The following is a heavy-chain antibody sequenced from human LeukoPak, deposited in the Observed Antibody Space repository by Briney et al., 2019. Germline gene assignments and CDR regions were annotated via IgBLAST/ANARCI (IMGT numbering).Heavy chain of an antibody. CDR1: GGTFSSYA. Sequence: SVKVSCKASGGTFSSYAISWVRQAPGQGLEWMGGIIPIFGTANYAQKFQGRVTITTDESTSTAYMELSSLRSEDTAVYYCARDTGYSSSWYPYWGQGTLVTVSS. CDR3: ARDTGYSSSWYPY. D-gene: IGHD6-13*01. V-gene: IGHV1-69*05. CDR2: IIPIFGTA. J-gene: IGHJ4*02.